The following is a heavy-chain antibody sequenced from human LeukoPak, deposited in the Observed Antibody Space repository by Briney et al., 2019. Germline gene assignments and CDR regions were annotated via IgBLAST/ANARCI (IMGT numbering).Heavy chain of an antibody. CDR2: VDPDDGET. V-gene: IGHV1-69-2*01. Sequence: GASVKVSCKTSGYIFSDHHIHWVQQAPGGGLESVGRVDPDDGETKLAPRFQGRVTIIADTSTDISYMELSSLRSDDAGVYYCAIDLKTQTLLGDGRFDTWGQGTLVIVSS. J-gene: IGHJ5*02. CDR1: GYIFSDHH. D-gene: IGHD3-16*01. CDR3: AIDLKTQTLLGDGRFDT.